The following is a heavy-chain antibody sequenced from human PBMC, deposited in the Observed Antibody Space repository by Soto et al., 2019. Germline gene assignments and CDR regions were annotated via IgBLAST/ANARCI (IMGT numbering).Heavy chain of an antibody. V-gene: IGHV3-48*01. CDR3: ARERTGSYDC. J-gene: IGHJ4*02. Sequence: EVQLVESGGGLVQPGGSLRLSCAASGFSFSSYSMNWVRQAPGKGLEWVSYISSGSSTISYADSVKGRFTMSRDNAMNSPYLQMSSLRADDTAVDYCARERTGSYDCWGPGTMVTVSS. CDR1: GFSFSSYS. CDR2: ISSGSSTI. D-gene: IGHD1-26*01.